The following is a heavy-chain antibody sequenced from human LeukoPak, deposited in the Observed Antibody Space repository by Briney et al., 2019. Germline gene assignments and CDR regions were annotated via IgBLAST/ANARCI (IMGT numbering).Heavy chain of an antibody. CDR3: AKEPREYCSSTSCPNWFDS. V-gene: IGHV3-23*01. D-gene: IGHD2-2*01. CDR1: GFTFNNYA. J-gene: IGHJ5*01. CDR2: ISASGGTT. Sequence: GGSLRLSCAASGFTFNNYAMSWVRHAPGKGLEWVSAISASGGTTYYADSVKGRVTISRDNSENTLFLQMNSLRAEETAVYYCAKEPREYCSSTSCPNWFDSWGQGTLVTVSS.